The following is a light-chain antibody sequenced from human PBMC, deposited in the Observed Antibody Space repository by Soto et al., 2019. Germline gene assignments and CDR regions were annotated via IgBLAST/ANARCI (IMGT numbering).Light chain of an antibody. CDR3: QSYDSSLSGWGV. CDR2: GNS. J-gene: IGLJ1*01. V-gene: IGLV1-40*01. Sequence: QSVLTQPPSVSGAPGQRVTISCTGSSSNIGAGYDVHWYQQLPGTAPKLLIYGNSNRPSGVPDRFSGSKSGTSASLAITGLQAEGEADYYCQSYDSSLSGWGVFGTGTKVTVL. CDR1: SSNIGAGYD.